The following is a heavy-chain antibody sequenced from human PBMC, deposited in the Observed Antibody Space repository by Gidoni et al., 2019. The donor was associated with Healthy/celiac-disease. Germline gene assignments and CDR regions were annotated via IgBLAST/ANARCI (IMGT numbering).Heavy chain of an antibody. CDR3: AKVLWFGELSNYYGMDV. Sequence: EVQLVESGGGVVQPGGSLRLSCAASGFTFDDYAMHWVRQAPGKGLEWVSLISGDGGSTYYADSVKGRFTISRDNSKNSLYLQMNSLRTEDTALYYCAKVLWFGELSNYYGMDVWGQGTTVTVSS. CDR2: ISGDGGST. V-gene: IGHV3-43*02. D-gene: IGHD3-10*01. CDR1: GFTFDDYA. J-gene: IGHJ6*02.